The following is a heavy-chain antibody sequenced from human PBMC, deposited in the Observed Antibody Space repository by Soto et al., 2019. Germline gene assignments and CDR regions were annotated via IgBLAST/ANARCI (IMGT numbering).Heavy chain of an antibody. CDR3: ATRAVADAIYYFDY. J-gene: IGHJ4*02. CDR1: GFTFNSYA. V-gene: IGHV3-23*01. Sequence: GGSLRLSCAASGFTFNSYAMGWVRQAPGKGLEWVSTISGSGDNTYYADSVKGRFTISRDNSKYTLYLQVNSLRAEDTAVYFCATRAVADAIYYFDYWGQGALVTVSS. CDR2: ISGSGDNT. D-gene: IGHD6-19*01.